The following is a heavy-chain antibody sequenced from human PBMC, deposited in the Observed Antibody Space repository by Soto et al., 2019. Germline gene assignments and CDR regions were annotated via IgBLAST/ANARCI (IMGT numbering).Heavy chain of an antibody. Sequence: ASVKVSCKTSGYTFITHAIHWVRQAPGPGLEWMGWINTGTGGTKYSQKFQGRVTFTTDTSASTVYMELSSLTSEDTAVYYCARESYSSSENWFDPWGQGTLVTVSS. CDR1: GYTFITHA. CDR2: INTGTGGT. D-gene: IGHD6-6*01. J-gene: IGHJ5*02. V-gene: IGHV1-3*04. CDR3: ARESYSSSENWFDP.